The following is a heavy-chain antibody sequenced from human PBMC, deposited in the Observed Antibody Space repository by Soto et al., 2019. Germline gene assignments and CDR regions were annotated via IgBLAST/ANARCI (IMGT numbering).Heavy chain of an antibody. CDR2: ISSNGGST. CDR1: GFTFSSYG. CDR3: VKDGYSSGWYNGRVDY. Sequence: PGGSLRLSCAASGFTFSSYGMHWVRQAPGKGLEYVSAISSNGGSTYYADSVKGRFTISRDNSKNTLYLQMSSLRAEDTAVYYCVKDGYSSGWYNGRVDYWGQGTLVTVSS. J-gene: IGHJ4*02. V-gene: IGHV3-64D*06. D-gene: IGHD6-19*01.